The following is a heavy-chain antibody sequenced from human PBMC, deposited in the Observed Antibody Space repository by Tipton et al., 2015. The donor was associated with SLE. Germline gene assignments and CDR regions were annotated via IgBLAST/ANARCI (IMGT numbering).Heavy chain of an antibody. Sequence: TLSLTCTVSGGSISSYYWSWIRQPPGKGLEWIGYIYYSGSTNYNPSLKSRVTISVDTSKNQFSLKLGSVTAADTAVYYCARHSSTTLYHDAFDIWGQGTMVPVSS. J-gene: IGHJ3*02. CDR1: GGSISSYY. D-gene: IGHD2/OR15-2a*01. V-gene: IGHV4-59*08. CDR2: IYYSGST. CDR3: ARHSSTTLYHDAFDI.